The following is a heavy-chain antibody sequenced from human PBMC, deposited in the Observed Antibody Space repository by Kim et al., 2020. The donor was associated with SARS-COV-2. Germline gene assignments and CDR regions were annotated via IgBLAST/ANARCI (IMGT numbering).Heavy chain of an antibody. V-gene: IGHV3-11*03. CDR3: AGGKRWSNFDD. J-gene: IGHJ4*02. Sequence: THYADYVKGRVPITSGHAKNSLYLQMKSLGAEDTAVYYCAGGKRWSNFDDWGQGTLVTVSS. CDR2: T. D-gene: IGHD3-16*01.